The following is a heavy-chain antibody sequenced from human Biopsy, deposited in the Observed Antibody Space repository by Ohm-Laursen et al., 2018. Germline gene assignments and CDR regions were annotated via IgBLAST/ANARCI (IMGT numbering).Heavy chain of an antibody. CDR2: IIGKPFGETV. V-gene: IGHV3-49*03. Sequence: LTLTCAASGFSFDECIFNWFRQAPGKGLEWVGFIIGKPFGETVEYATSVKGRFTILRDASKSVAILQMNSLKTEDTAVYYCTPKASGWNWDVFDIWGQGTMVTVSS. CDR3: TPKASGWNWDVFDI. D-gene: IGHD6-19*01. CDR1: GFSFDECI. J-gene: IGHJ3*02.